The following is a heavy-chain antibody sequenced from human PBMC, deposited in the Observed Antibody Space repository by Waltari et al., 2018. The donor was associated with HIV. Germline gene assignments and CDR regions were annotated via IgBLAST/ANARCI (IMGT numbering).Heavy chain of an antibody. Sequence: QLQLQESGPGLVKLPETLSLTCSVSGGSISGNRHYWGWIRQPPGKGLEWIGSIYYSGNTYYKSSLQSRITISLDMSKNLFSLNLRSVTAADTAVYYCARVSAWFHLEGGDVWGQGTTVTVSS. CDR2: IYYSGNT. CDR1: GGSISGNRHY. J-gene: IGHJ6*02. CDR3: ARVSAWFHLEGGDV. V-gene: IGHV4-39*01. D-gene: IGHD3-3*01.